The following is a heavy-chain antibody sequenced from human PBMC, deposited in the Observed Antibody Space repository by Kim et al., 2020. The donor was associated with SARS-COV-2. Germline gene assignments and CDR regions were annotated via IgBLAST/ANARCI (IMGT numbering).Heavy chain of an antibody. CDR3: ARDFTDLKYYYYGMDV. CDR1: GYTFTSYG. Sequence: ASVKVSCKASGYTFTSYGISWVRQAPGQGLEWMGWISAYNGNTNYAQKLQGRVTMTTDTSTSTAYMELRSLRSDDTAVYYCARDFTDLKYYYYGMDVWGQAISVTVSS. CDR2: ISAYNGNT. V-gene: IGHV1-18*01. J-gene: IGHJ6*02.